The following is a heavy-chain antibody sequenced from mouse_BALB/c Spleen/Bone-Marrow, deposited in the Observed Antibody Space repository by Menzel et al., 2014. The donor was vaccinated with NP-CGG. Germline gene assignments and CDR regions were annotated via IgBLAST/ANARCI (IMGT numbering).Heavy chain of an antibody. Sequence: VKLVESGAELVMPGASVKMSCKASGYTFTDYWIHWVKQRPGQGLEWIGAIDTSDSYASYNQKFKGMATLTVDESSSTAYMQLNSLTSEDSAVYYCARKKRNYGNYYWCPYWGRGTLVTVSA. J-gene: IGHJ3*01. CDR3: ARKKRNYGNYYWCPY. D-gene: IGHD2-1*01. CDR1: GYTFTDYW. CDR2: IDTSDSYA. V-gene: IGHV1-69*01.